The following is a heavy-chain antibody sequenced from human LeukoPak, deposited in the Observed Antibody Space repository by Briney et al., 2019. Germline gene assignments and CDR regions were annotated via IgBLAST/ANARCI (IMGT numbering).Heavy chain of an antibody. D-gene: IGHD6-19*01. Sequence: PGGSLRLSCAASAFSFSSYSMNWVRQAPGKGLEWVSYISGSSAAIYYADSVKGRFTISRDNAKNSLYLQMNSLRAEDTAVYYCARVRVYPTGTVAGIDGYYFQHWGQGTLVTVSS. V-gene: IGHV3-48*04. J-gene: IGHJ1*01. CDR1: AFSFSSYS. CDR2: ISGSSAAI. CDR3: ARVRVYPTGTVAGIDGYYFQH.